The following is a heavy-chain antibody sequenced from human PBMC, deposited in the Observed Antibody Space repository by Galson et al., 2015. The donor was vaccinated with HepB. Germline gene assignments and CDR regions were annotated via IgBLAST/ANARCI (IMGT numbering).Heavy chain of an antibody. V-gene: IGHV1-3*01. CDR2: INAGNGNT. J-gene: IGHJ5*02. CDR3: ARGLGVLVVYARRWFDP. D-gene: IGHD2-8*02. CDR1: GGTFSSYA. Sequence: SVKVSCKASGGTFSSYAISWVRQAPGQRLEWMGWINAGNGNTKYSQKFQGRVTITRDTSASTAYMELSSLRSEDTAVYYCARGLGVLVVYARRWFDPWGQGTLVTVSS.